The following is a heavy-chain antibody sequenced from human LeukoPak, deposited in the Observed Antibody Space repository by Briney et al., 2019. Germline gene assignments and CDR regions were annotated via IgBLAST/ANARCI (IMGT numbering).Heavy chain of an antibody. J-gene: IGHJ4*02. CDR1: GGSFSGYY. CDR2: IYYIGST. D-gene: IGHD3-10*01. Sequence: SETLSLTCAVYGGSFSGYYWSWIRQPPGKGLEWIGYIYYIGSTNYNPSLKSRVTISVDTSQNQFSLKLSSVTAADTAVYYCARGPNYYGSGSLDYWGQGTLVTVSS. CDR3: ARGPNYYGSGSLDY. V-gene: IGHV4-59*01.